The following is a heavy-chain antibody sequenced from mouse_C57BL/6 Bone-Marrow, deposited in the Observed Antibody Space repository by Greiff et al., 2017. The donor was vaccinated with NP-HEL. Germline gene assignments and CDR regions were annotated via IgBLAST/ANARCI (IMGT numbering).Heavy chain of an antibody. CDR1: GYTFTDYE. Sequence: VQLQQSGAELVRPGASVTLSCKASGYTFTDYEMHWVKQTPVHGLEWIGAIDPETGGTAYNQKFKGKAILTADKSSSTAYMELRSLTSEDSAVYYCTRPGTTVFDYWGQGTTLTVSS. D-gene: IGHD1-1*01. CDR3: TRPGTTVFDY. V-gene: IGHV1-15*01. J-gene: IGHJ2*01. CDR2: IDPETGGT.